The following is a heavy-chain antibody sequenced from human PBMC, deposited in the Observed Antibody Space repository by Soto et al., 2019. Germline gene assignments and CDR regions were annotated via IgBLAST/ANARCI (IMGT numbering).Heavy chain of an antibody. CDR3: ATVSLQLTTMDY. CDR1: FGSVSSGSYY. D-gene: IGHD4-4*01. Sequence: PSETLSLTCTVSFGSVSSGSYYWNWIRQPPGKGLEWIGSIYHSGSTDYNPSLKSRVTISVDTSKNRFSLKLGSVTAADTAVYYCATVSLQLTTMDYWGQGALVTVSS. J-gene: IGHJ4*02. CDR2: IYHSGST. V-gene: IGHV4-61*01.